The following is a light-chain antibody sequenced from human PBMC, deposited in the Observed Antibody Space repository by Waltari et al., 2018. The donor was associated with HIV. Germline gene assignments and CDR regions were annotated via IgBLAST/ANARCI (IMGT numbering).Light chain of an antibody. J-gene: IGKJ1*01. CDR1: QSFSGW. V-gene: IGKV1-5*03. CDR2: KAS. Sequence: DIQMTQSPSSLSASVGDRVTITCRASQSFSGWLAWYHQKPGKAPKLLIYKASSLESGVPSRFSGSGSGTEFTLTISSLQPDDFAAYYCQHYGTFRTFGQGTKVAIK. CDR3: QHYGTFRT.